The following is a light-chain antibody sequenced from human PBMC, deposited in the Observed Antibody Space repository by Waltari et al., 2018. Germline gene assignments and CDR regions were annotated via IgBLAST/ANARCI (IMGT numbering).Light chain of an antibody. J-gene: IGKJ1*01. CDR1: QSVNRW. CDR3: QQYVNYWT. Sequence: DIQMTQSPSTLSASVGARVTITCRASQSVNRWLAWYQQKPGKAPELLIYEASSLESGVPSRFSGSGSGKEFTLTISSRQPDDFGTYYCQQYVNYWTFGQGTKVEIK. CDR2: EAS. V-gene: IGKV1-5*01.